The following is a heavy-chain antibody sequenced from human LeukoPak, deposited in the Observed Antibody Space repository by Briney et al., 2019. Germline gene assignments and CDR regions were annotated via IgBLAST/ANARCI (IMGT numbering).Heavy chain of an antibody. J-gene: IGHJ5*02. D-gene: IGHD2-2*01. CDR1: GYSISSGYY. CDR3: ARLKNFSSTRCLSPGGDWFDP. CDR2: IYYSGST. V-gene: IGHV4-59*08. Sequence: SETLSLTCIVSGYSISSGYYWSWIRQPPGKGLEWIGYIYYSGSTNYNPSLKSRVTISVDTSKNQFSLKLSSVTAADTAVYYCARLKNFSSTRCLSPGGDWFDPWGQGTLVTVSS.